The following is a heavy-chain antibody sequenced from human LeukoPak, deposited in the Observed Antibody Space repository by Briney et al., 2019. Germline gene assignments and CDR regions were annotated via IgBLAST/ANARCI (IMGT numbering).Heavy chain of an antibody. CDR1: GGTFSSYT. D-gene: IGHD6-6*01. CDR2: IIPILGIA. Sequence: SVKVSCKASGGTFSSYTISLVRQAPGQGLEWMGRIIPILGIANYAQKFQGRVTITADKSTSTAYMELSSLRSEDTAVYYCARDPGEYSEYTSDYWGQGTLVTVSS. J-gene: IGHJ4*02. V-gene: IGHV1-69*04. CDR3: ARDPGEYSEYTSDY.